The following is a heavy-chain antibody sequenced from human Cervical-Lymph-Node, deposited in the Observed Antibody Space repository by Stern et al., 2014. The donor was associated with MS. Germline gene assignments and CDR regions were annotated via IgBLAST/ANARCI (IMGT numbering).Heavy chain of an antibody. CDR2: ISADGNSK. V-gene: IGHV3-30-3*01. CDR3: ARDGRPV. Sequence: VKLVESGGGVVQPGRSQGLSWAASGFTLRAYAMHWVRQAPGKWLEWVAVISADGNSKFYADSVKGRFTISRDNSKNTLFLQMNSLKIEDTAVYYCARDGRPVWGQGTLVAVSS. CDR1: GFTLRAYA. J-gene: IGHJ4*02.